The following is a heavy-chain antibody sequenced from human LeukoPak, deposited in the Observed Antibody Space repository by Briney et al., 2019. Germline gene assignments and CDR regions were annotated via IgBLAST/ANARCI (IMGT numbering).Heavy chain of an antibody. V-gene: IGHV3-23*01. CDR2: ISGSGITT. CDR3: AKDREGGYSSGYYFDY. CDR1: GFTFSSYA. J-gene: IGHJ4*02. Sequence: QSGGSLRLSCAASGFTFSSYAMSWVRQTPGKGLEWVSSISGSGITTHYADFVKGRFTISRDNSKNTLFLQMNSLRVEDTAIYYCAKDREGGYSSGYYFDYWGQGALVTVSS. D-gene: IGHD5-18*01.